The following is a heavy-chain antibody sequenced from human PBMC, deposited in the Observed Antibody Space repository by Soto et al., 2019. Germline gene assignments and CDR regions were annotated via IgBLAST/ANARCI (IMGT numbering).Heavy chain of an antibody. V-gene: IGHV1-69*01. Sequence: QVQLVQSGAEVKKTGSSVKVSCKTSGGTFSTFGISWLRQAPGQGLEWMGGIIPFFGTAEYSQKFEDRITIATDESTNTVDMDLRSLTSKDTAIYDCARTAPMDAGDKYYSDFWGQGALVTVSS. D-gene: IGHD3-16*01. CDR2: IIPFFGTA. CDR3: ARTAPMDAGDKYYSDF. J-gene: IGHJ4*02. CDR1: GGTFSTFG.